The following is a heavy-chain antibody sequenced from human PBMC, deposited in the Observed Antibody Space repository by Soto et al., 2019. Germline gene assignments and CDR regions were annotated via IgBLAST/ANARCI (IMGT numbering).Heavy chain of an antibody. CDR1: GFTFSNYA. Sequence: EVQLSESGGGLVQPGGSLRLSCAASGFTFSNYAMSWVRHPPGKGLEWVSVISASGGPTFYADSVKGRFTISRDNATNSLYLQMNSLRAEDTARYFWADDAISEVSIRGTKKHSDYWGHGTLVTVSS. CDR2: ISASGGPT. CDR3: ADDAISEVSIRGTKKHSDY. J-gene: IGHJ4*01. D-gene: IGHD2-2*02. V-gene: IGHV3-23*01.